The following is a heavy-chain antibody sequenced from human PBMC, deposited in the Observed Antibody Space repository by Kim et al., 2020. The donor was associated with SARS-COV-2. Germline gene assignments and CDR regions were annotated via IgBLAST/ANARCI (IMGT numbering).Heavy chain of an antibody. CDR3: AKDRGIAVAGTPYFDY. J-gene: IGHJ4*02. CDR2: ISGSGGST. D-gene: IGHD6-19*01. Sequence: GGSLRLSCAASGFTFSSYAMSWVRQAPGKGLEWVSAISGSGGSTYYADSVKGRFTISRDNSKNTLYLQMNSLRAEDTAVYYCAKDRGIAVAGTPYFDYWGQGTLVTVSS. V-gene: IGHV3-23*01. CDR1: GFTFSSYA.